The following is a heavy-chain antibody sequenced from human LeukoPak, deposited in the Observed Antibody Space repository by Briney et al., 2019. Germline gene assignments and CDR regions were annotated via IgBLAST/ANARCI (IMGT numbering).Heavy chain of an antibody. D-gene: IGHD6-13*01. J-gene: IGHJ4*02. CDR2: IYPDDSDT. CDR1: EYSFPTYC. CDR3: AIGRGGQQLGDY. Sequence: GESLKISCEHSEYSFPTYCIGWVRQMPWKGLEWMGIIYPDDSDTRYSPSFQGQVTIPDDKSISTDYLQGDSLQASDTAMYYCAIGRGGQQLGDYWGQGTLVTVSS. V-gene: IGHV5-51*01.